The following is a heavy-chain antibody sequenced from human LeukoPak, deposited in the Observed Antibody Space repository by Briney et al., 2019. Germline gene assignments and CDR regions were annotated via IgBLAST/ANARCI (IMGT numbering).Heavy chain of an antibody. V-gene: IGHV3-23*01. Sequence: GGSLRLSCAASGFTFSSNAMSWVRQAPGKGLEWVSAIGGSDGSTYYADSVKGRFTISRDNSKNTLYLQMNSLRVEDTAVYYCAKDRGVTAVYYMDVWGKGTTVTVSS. CDR3: AKDRGVTAVYYMDV. CDR1: GFTFSSNA. J-gene: IGHJ6*03. CDR2: IGGSDGST. D-gene: IGHD2-21*02.